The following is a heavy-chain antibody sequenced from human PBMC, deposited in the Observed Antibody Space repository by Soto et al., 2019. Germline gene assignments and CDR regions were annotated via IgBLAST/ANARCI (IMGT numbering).Heavy chain of an antibody. V-gene: IGHV1-18*01. Sequence: GASVKVSCKASGYTFTSYGISWVRQAPGQGLEWMGWISAYNGNTNYAQKLQGRVTMTTDTSTSTAYMELRSLRSDDTAVYYCARTSIGYCTNGVCYNWFDPWGQGTLVTVSS. CDR3: ARTSIGYCTNGVCYNWFDP. J-gene: IGHJ5*02. D-gene: IGHD2-8*01. CDR2: ISAYNGNT. CDR1: GYTFTSYG.